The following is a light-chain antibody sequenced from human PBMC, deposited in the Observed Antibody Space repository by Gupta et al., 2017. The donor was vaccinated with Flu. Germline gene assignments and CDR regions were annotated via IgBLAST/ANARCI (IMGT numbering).Light chain of an antibody. Sequence: PSTLSASVGDRVTITCRASQSISSYLAWYQQKPGKAPKLLIYKASTLQSGVPSRFSGSGSGTEFTLTISSLQPDDFATYYCQKYNSHSHTFGPGTKVDIK. CDR3: QKYNSHSHT. J-gene: IGKJ3*01. V-gene: IGKV1-5*03. CDR2: KAS. CDR1: QSISSY.